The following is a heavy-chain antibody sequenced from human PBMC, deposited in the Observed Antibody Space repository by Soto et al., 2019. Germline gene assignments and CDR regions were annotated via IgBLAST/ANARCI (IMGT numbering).Heavy chain of an antibody. CDR3: ARGIATGQLDP. Sequence: ASVTVSCKASGYTFTRYTMYWVRQAPGQRLEWMGWINPDNGNTKSSQKFQDRVIITRDTSASTAYMDLSSLRSEDTAVYYCARGIATGQLDPWGQGTLVTVSS. D-gene: IGHD2-15*01. CDR2: INPDNGNT. CDR1: GYTFTRYT. V-gene: IGHV1-3*01. J-gene: IGHJ5*02.